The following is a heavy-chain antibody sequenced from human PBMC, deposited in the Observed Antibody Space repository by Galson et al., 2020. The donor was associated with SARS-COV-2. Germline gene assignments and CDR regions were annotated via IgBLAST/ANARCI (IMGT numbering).Heavy chain of an antibody. D-gene: IGHD6-19*01. V-gene: IGHV3-33*01. CDR3: ARDGQSSRGWAFDY. Sequence: GGSLRLSCAASGFTFSDHAMHWVRQAPGKGLEWVAQIFFDGSEKYYGDSVRGRFTISRDSSKNTVYLQMNNLRVDDTDVYYCARDGQSSRGWAFDYWGQGTLLTVSS. CDR2: IFFDGSEK. CDR1: GFTFSDHA. J-gene: IGHJ4*02.